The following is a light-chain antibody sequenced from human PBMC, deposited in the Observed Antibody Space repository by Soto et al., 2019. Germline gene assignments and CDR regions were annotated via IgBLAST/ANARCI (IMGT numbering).Light chain of an antibody. V-gene: IGLV2-14*01. J-gene: IGLJ3*02. CDR1: SSDVGGYNY. CDR2: EVS. Sequence: QSVLTQPASVSGSPGQSITISCTGTSSDVGGYNYVSWYQQHPGKAPKLMIYEVSNRPSGVSNRFSGSKSGNTASLTISGLQAEDEADYYCAAWDDSLGGVFGGGTKVTVL. CDR3: AAWDDSLGGV.